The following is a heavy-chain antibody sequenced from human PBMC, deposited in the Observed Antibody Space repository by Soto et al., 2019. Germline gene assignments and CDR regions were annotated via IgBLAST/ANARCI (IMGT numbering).Heavy chain of an antibody. D-gene: IGHD3-10*01. CDR2: IYYSGST. CDR1: GGSISSGGYY. V-gene: IGHV4-31*03. J-gene: IGHJ4*02. CDR3: ARTVRVQPEEITMVRGVIHMPYLFDY. Sequence: QVQLQESGPGLVKPSQTLSLTCTVSGGSISSGGYYWSWIRQHPGKGLEWIGYIYYSGSTYYNPSLKSRVTISVDTSKNQFSLKLSSVTAADTAVYYCARTVRVQPEEITMVRGVIHMPYLFDYWGQGTLVTVSS.